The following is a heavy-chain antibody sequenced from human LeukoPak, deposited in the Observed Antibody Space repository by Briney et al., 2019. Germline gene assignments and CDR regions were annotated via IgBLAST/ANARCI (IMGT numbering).Heavy chain of an antibody. CDR3: ARWASGSYFYFDY. J-gene: IGHJ4*02. D-gene: IGHD1-26*01. Sequence: ASVKVSCKASGYTFNSYGISWVRQAPGQGLEWMGWISAYNGNTNYAQKLQGRVSITTDTYKSTAYMELRSLRSDDTAVYYCARWASGSYFYFDYWGQGTLVTVSS. CDR2: ISAYNGNT. V-gene: IGHV1-18*01. CDR1: GYTFNSYG.